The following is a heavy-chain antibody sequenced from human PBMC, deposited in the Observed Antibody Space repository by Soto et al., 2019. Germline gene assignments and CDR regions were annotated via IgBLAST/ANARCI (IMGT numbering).Heavy chain of an antibody. D-gene: IGHD3-3*02. CDR2: IHGGDTR. CDR1: GFTVSDNY. V-gene: IGHV3-53*02. J-gene: IGHJ6*02. Sequence: EVQVVETGGGLIQPGGSLRLSCAASGFTVSDNYVSWVRQAPGKGLEWVSVIHGGDTRYYADSAKGRATISRDTSKNTVYLQMHSLSAEDTAVYYCARDIRDYDYYGMDVWGQGTTVTVSS. CDR3: ARDIRDYDYYGMDV.